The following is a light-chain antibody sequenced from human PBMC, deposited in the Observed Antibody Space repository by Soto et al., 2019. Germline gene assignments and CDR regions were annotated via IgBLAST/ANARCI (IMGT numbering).Light chain of an antibody. CDR2: GAS. J-gene: IGKJ1*01. V-gene: IGKV3-20*01. Sequence: EIVLTQSPGTLSLSPGERATLSCRASQSVSSSYLAWYQQKPGQAPRLLIYGASSRATGIPDRFSGSGSRTDFTLTISRLEAEDFAVYYCQQYGSSSWTFGQGTKVDIK. CDR1: QSVSSSY. CDR3: QQYGSSSWT.